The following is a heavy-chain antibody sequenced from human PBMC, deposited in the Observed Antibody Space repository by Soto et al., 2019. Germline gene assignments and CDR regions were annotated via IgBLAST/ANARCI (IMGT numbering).Heavy chain of an antibody. CDR1: GFTFSSYS. D-gene: IGHD4-17*01. V-gene: IGHV3-21*01. CDR3: ARDLTTSYYYYYGMDV. CDR2: ISSSSSYI. Sequence: GGSLRLSCAASGFTFSSYSMNWVRQAPGKGLEWVSSISSSSSYIYYADSVKGRFTISRDNAKNSLYLQMNSLRAEDTAVYYCARDLTTSYYYYYGMDVWGPGTTVTVSS. J-gene: IGHJ6*02.